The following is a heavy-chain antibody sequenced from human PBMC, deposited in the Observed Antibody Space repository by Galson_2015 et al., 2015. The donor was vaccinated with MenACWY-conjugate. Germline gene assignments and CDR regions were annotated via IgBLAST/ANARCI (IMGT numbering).Heavy chain of an antibody. CDR1: GFSVGSYA. CDR3: AKEIWRRDHAHGTPSDF. V-gene: IGHV3-23*01. CDR2: LSGGGSIT. Sequence: SLRVSCAASGFSVGSYAMSWVRQAPGKGLELVSSLSGGGSITYLSPSLKGRFTITRDTSKNTLYLQMSSLRADDTAVYYCAKEIWRRDHAHGTPSDFWGQGTLVTVSS. J-gene: IGHJ4*02. D-gene: IGHD3-3*01.